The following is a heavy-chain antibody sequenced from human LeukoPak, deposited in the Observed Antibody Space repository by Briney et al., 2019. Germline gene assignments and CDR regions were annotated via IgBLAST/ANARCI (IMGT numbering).Heavy chain of an antibody. CDR1: GYTYTDYY. Sequence: GASVKGSCKASGYTYTDYYVHWVRRAPGLGLEWMGVINPGGGRTTYAQKFQDRVNMTRDTSTSAVYMELSGLTSADTAVYFCARVTSPARRGRTLVAAAATPFDYWGQGTLVTVSS. J-gene: IGHJ4*02. D-gene: IGHD2-15*01. CDR2: INPGGGRT. V-gene: IGHV1-46*01. CDR3: ARVTSPARRGRTLVAAAATPFDY.